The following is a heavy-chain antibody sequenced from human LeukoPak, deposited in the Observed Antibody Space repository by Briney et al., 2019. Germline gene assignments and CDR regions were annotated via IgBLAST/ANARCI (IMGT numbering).Heavy chain of an antibody. J-gene: IGHJ4*02. V-gene: IGHV3-33*02. CDR3: GRVYCGGNCYSPPLPDY. CDR1: GFTFSSYG. D-gene: IGHD2-21*02. CDR2: IWYDGSNK. Sequence: GGSLRLSCAASGFTFSSYGMQWVRQAPGKGLEWVAGIWYDGSNKNYGDSAKGRFTISRDNSKNTLFLQMDSLRAEDTAVYYCGRVYCGGNCYSPPLPDYWGQGTLVIVSA.